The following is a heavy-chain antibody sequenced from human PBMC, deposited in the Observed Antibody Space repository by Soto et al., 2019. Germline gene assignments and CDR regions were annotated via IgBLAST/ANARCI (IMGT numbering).Heavy chain of an antibody. Sequence: SETLSLTCTVSGDSIRSGAYYWTWIRQPPERGLEWIRYIDNSRTTFHSPSLKSRLTISLEMSKNKVSLKLSRVTAAVTAVYYCASARAGLRRYGELGIRIWGQGTMVTVSS. J-gene: IGHJ3*02. V-gene: IGHV4-30-4*01. CDR2: IDNSRTT. D-gene: IGHD3-16*01. CDR3: ASARAGLRRYGELGIRI. CDR1: GDSIRSGAYY.